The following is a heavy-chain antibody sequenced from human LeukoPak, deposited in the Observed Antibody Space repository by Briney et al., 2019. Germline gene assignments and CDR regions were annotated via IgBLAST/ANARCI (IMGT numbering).Heavy chain of an antibody. CDR2: INHSGST. CDR3: ASRGCSGCPFHS. Sequence: SETLSLTCVVYGGSFRGYYWSWIRQPPGKGLEWIGEINHSGSTNYSPSLKSRVSISVDTSKNHISLKLRSVTAADTAVYYCASRGCSGCPFHSWGQGTLVTVSS. J-gene: IGHJ4*02. CDR1: GGSFRGYY. V-gene: IGHV4-34*01. D-gene: IGHD6-19*01.